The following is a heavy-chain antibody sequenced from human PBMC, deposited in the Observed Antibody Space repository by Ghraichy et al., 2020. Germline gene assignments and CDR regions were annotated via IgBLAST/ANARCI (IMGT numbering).Heavy chain of an antibody. Sequence: GGSLRLSCAASGFTFSSYGMHWVRQAPGKGLEWVAVISYDGSNKYYADSVKGRFTISRDNSKNTLYLQMNSLRAEDTAVYYCAKDSRRGDYDPLFDYWGQGTLVTVSS. J-gene: IGHJ4*02. CDR2: ISYDGSNK. D-gene: IGHD4-17*01. CDR3: AKDSRRGDYDPLFDY. V-gene: IGHV3-30*18. CDR1: GFTFSSYG.